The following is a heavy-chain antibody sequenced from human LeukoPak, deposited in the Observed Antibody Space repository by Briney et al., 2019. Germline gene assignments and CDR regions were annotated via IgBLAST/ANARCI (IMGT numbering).Heavy chain of an antibody. CDR1: GFTFSSYS. CDR2: ISSSSSYI. V-gene: IGHV3-21*01. CDR3: ARVPLLYYYYYMDV. J-gene: IGHJ6*03. Sequence: EGSLRLSCAASGFTFSSYSMNWVRQAPGKGLEWVSSISSSSSYIYYADSVKGRFTISRDNAKNSLYLQMNSLRAEDTAVYYCARVPLLYYYYYMDVWGKGTTVTVSS. D-gene: IGHD2-15*01.